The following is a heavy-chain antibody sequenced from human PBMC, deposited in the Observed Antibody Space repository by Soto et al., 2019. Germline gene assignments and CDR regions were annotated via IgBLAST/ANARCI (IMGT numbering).Heavy chain of an antibody. CDR2: IGPDGTDI. CDR1: GCIYSKLC. V-gene: IGHV3-74*03. CDR3: AKLPWEVAPS. J-gene: IGHJ5*02. D-gene: IGHD1-26*01. Sequence: VCLLLAWAECGCIYSKLCIHGVRQTPGKGLEWVSHIGPDGTDIVYADSVKGRFIISRDNARNTVYLQMNSLEAEDTAVYYCAKLPWEVAPSWGQGTLVTVCS.